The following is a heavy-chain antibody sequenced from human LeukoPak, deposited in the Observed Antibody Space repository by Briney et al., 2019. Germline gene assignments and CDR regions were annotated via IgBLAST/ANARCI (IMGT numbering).Heavy chain of an antibody. CDR3: ARIEVATFSFDY. D-gene: IGHD5-12*01. CDR2: ISAYNGNT. Sequence: ASVKVSCKASGYTFTSYDINWVRQAPGQGLEWMGWISAYNGNTNYAQKLQGRVTMTTDTSTSTAYMELRSLRSDDTAVYYCARIEVATFSFDYWGQGTLVTVSS. V-gene: IGHV1-18*01. J-gene: IGHJ4*02. CDR1: GYTFTSYD.